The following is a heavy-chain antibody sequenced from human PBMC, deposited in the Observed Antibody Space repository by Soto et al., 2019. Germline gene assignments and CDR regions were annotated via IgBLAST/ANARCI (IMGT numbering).Heavy chain of an antibody. CDR2: IYYSGST. CDR3: ASRKSSPYFDY. J-gene: IGHJ4*02. CDR1: GGSISSGDYY. Sequence: QVQLQESGPGLVKPSQTLSLTCTVSGGSISSGDYYWSWIRQPPGKGLEWIGNIYYSGSTYYNPSLKSRVTISVDTSKKQFPLKLSSVTAADPAVYYCASRKSSPYFDYWGQGTLVTVSS. D-gene: IGHD3-10*01. V-gene: IGHV4-30-4*01.